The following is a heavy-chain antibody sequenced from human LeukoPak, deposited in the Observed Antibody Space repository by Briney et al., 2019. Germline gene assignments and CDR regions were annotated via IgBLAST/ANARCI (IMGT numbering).Heavy chain of an antibody. D-gene: IGHD3-22*01. Sequence: PSEALSLTCTVSGGSINNYYWSWIRQPAGRGLEWIGLIYSSGSTSYNPSLKSRVTMSVDTSKKQFSLRLSSVTAADTAVYYCARARNYYDSSDYYYEGDAFDIWGQGTMVTVSS. CDR3: ARARNYYDSSDYYYEGDAFDI. CDR2: IYSSGST. V-gene: IGHV4-4*07. J-gene: IGHJ3*02. CDR1: GGSINNYY.